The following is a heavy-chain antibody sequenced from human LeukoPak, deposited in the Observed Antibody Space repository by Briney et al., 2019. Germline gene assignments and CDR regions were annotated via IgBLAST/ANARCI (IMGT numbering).Heavy chain of an antibody. CDR2: ISSGSSTI. V-gene: IGHV3-48*01. CDR1: GFTFSSYS. J-gene: IGHJ4*02. D-gene: IGHD1-26*01. Sequence: TGGSLRLSCAASGFTFSSYSMNWVRQAPGKGLEWISYISSGSSTIYYADSVKGRFTISRDNAKNSLYLQMNSLRAEDTAVYYCAKDTSGSFDYWGQGTLVTVSS. CDR3: AKDTSGSFDY.